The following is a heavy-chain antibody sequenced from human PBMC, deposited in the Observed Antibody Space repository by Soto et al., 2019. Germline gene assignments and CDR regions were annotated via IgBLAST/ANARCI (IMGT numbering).Heavy chain of an antibody. CDR1: GFTFSSYA. CDR3: ARASNGWYYDY. CDR2: ISYDGSNK. D-gene: IGHD6-19*01. J-gene: IGHJ4*02. Sequence: QVQLVESGGGVVQPGRSLRLSCAASGFTFSSYAMHWVRQAPGKGLEWVAVISYDGSNKYYADSVKGRFTISRDNSKNTQYLQMNSLRAEDTAVYYCARASNGWYYDYWGQGTLVTVSS. V-gene: IGHV3-30-3*01.